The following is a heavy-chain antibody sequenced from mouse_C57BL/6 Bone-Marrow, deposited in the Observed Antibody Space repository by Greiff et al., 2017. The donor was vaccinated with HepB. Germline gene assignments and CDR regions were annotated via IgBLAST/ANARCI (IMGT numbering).Heavy chain of an antibody. CDR2: IDPENGDT. CDR1: GFNIKDDY. CDR3: TTQRDYGKGY. D-gene: IGHD2-1*01. J-gene: IGHJ2*01. V-gene: IGHV14-4*01. Sequence: EVQLQQSGAELVRPGASVKLSCTASGFNIKDDYMHWVKQRPEQGLEWIGWIDPENGDTEYASKFQGKATITADNSSNTAYLPLSSLTSEDTAVYYCTTQRDYGKGYWGQGTTLTVSS.